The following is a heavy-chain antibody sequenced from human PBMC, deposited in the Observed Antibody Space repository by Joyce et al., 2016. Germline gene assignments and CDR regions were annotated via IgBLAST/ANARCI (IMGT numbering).Heavy chain of an antibody. J-gene: IGHJ6*02. CDR1: GFTFRTSN. CDR3: ARGGLVYDYSMDV. V-gene: IGHV3-21*02. CDR2: ISGDSTYI. D-gene: IGHD2-8*02. Sequence: EVQLVESGGGLVEPGGSLRISCAASGFTFRTSNMSWFRQAPGKGLEWGSAISGDSTYIFYADSVKGRFTVSRDNAKNSLYLQMNTLRAEDTAVFFCARGGLVYDYSMDVWGQGTTVTVSS.